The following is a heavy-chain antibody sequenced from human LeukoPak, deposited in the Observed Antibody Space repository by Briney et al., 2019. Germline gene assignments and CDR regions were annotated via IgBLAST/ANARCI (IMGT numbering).Heavy chain of an antibody. Sequence: GGSLRLSCAASGFTFSDSTMHWVRQASGKGLEWVGRIRTKPNNFATAYAASVKGRFTVSRDDSKNTAYLQMNSLRAEDTAVYYCARGDLVVTLEGPIDYWGQGTLVTVSS. V-gene: IGHV3-73*01. CDR1: GFTFSDST. CDR2: IRTKPNNFAT. D-gene: IGHD2-21*02. CDR3: ARGDLVVTLEGPIDY. J-gene: IGHJ4*02.